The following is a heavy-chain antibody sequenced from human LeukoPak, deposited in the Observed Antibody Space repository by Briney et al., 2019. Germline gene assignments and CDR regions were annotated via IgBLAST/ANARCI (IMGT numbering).Heavy chain of an antibody. CDR3: TSTYYYDSSGYYFGY. D-gene: IGHD3-22*01. V-gene: IGHV3-49*04. J-gene: IGHJ4*02. CDR1: GFTFGDYA. CDR2: IRSNAYGGTT. Sequence: GGSLRLSCTASGFTFGDYAMSWVRQAPGKGLEWVGFIRSNAYGGTTEYAASVQGRFTISTDDSKSIAYLQMNSLKTEDTAVYYCTSTYYYDSSGYYFGYWGQGTLVTVSS.